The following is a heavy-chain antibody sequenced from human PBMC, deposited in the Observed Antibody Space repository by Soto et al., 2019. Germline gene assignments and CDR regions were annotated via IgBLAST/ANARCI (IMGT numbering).Heavy chain of an antibody. CDR3: ARGGLGEVTTYIPLDY. CDR1: GGSFSGYY. CDR2: INHSGST. J-gene: IGHJ4*02. Sequence: SETLSLTCAVYGGSFSGYYWSWIRQPPGKGLEWIGEINHSGSTNYNPSLKSRVTISVDTSKNQFSLKLSSVTAADTAVYYCARGGLGEVTTYIPLDYWGQGTLVTVSS. D-gene: IGHD4-4*01. V-gene: IGHV4-34*01.